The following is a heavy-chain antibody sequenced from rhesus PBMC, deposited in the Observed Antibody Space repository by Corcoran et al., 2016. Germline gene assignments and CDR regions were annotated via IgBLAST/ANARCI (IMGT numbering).Heavy chain of an antibody. J-gene: IGHJ4*01. V-gene: IGHV3S5*01. Sequence: EVQLVETGGGLVQPGGSLKLSCAASGFTFSSYGMSWASQARGKGLEWVSVMNNGGGSTYDADSVKGRFTNSRDNSKNTLSLQMNSLRAEDTAVYYCAKDKLIAAVFDYWGQGVLVTVSS. CDR3: AKDKLIAAVFDY. CDR1: GFTFSSYG. D-gene: IGHD6-31*01. CDR2: MNNGGGST.